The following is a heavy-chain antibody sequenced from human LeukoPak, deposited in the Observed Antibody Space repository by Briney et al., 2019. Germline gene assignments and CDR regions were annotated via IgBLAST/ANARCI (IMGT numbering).Heavy chain of an antibody. V-gene: IGHV4-38-2*01. CDR2: IYHSGST. CDR1: GYSISSGYY. CDR3: ARDNYYDTSGHGY. D-gene: IGHD3-22*01. J-gene: IGHJ4*02. Sequence: SETLSLTCAVSGYSISSGYYWGWIRQPPGKGLEWIGSIYHSGSTYYNPSLKSRVTISLDTSKNQFSQKLSSVNAADTAVYYCARDNYYDTSGHGYWGQGTLVTVSS.